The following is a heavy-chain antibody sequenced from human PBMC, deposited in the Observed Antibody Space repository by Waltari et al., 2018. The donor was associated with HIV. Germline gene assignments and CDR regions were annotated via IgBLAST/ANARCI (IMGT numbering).Heavy chain of an antibody. CDR1: GFTFGDYA. V-gene: IGHV3-49*03. Sequence: EVQLVESGGGLVQPGRSLRLSCTASGFTFGDYAMSWFRKAPGKGLEWVGFIRSKAYGGTTEYAASVKGRFTISRDDSKSIAYLQMNSLKTEDTAVYYCTRDGTAMANDYWGQGTLVTVSS. CDR2: IRSKAYGGTT. D-gene: IGHD5-18*01. J-gene: IGHJ4*02. CDR3: TRDGTAMANDY.